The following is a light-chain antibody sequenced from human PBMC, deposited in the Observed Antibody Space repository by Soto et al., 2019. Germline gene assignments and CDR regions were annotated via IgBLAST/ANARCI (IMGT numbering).Light chain of an antibody. J-gene: IGKJ1*01. V-gene: IGKV3-20*01. CDR3: QQYGSSPRT. CDR2: GAS. CDR1: QSVSSNY. Sequence: EIVLTQSPGTLSLSSGERATLSCRASQSVSSNYLAWYQQKPGQAPRLLIYGASSRATGIPDRFSGSGSGTDFTLTISRLEPEDTAVYYCQQYGSSPRTFGQGTKVDIK.